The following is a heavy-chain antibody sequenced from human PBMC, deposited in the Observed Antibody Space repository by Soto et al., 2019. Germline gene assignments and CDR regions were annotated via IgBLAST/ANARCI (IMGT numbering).Heavy chain of an antibody. J-gene: IGHJ6*03. V-gene: IGHV1-8*01. CDR3: ARAMLLRVPYYYYYMDV. CDR1: GYTFTSYD. CDR2: MNPNSGNT. Sequence: GASVKVSCKASGYTFTSYDSKWVRQASGQGLEWMGWMNPNSGNTGYAQKFQGRVTMTRNTSISTAYMELSSLRSEDTAVYYCARAMLLRVPYYYYYMDVWGKGTTVTVSS. D-gene: IGHD2-15*01.